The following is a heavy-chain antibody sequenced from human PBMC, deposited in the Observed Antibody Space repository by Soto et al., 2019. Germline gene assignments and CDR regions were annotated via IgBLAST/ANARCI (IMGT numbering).Heavy chain of an antibody. V-gene: IGHV3-74*01. J-gene: IGHJ4*02. D-gene: IGHD4-17*01. CDR2: ISSDGSTT. CDR1: GFTFSNHR. Sequence: PGGSLRLSCAASGFTFSNHRMHWVRQAPGKGLVWVSLISSDGSTTNYADSVRGRFTISRDNAKNTVFLQMNSLGAEDTAVYYCAKGFDYGDTKHIDHWGQGTLVTVSS. CDR3: AKGFDYGDTKHIDH.